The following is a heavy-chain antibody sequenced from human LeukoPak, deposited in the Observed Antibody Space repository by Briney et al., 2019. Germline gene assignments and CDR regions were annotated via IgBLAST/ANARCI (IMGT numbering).Heavy chain of an antibody. CDR2: INPNSGGT. CDR1: GYTFTSYD. V-gene: IGHV1-2*02. J-gene: IGHJ4*02. CDR3: ARDPGDYGDTRFDY. D-gene: IGHD4-17*01. Sequence: ASVKVSCKASGYTFTSYDINWVRQATGQGLEWMGWINPNSGGTNYAQKFQGRVTMTRDTSISTAYMELSRLRSDDTAVYYCARDPGDYGDTRFDYWGQGTLVTVSS.